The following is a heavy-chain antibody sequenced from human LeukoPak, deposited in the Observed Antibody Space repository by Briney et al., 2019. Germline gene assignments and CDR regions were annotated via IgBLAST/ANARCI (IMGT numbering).Heavy chain of an antibody. CDR3: VRGPYGSSISNWFDP. D-gene: IGHD3-10*01. Sequence: SETLSLTCTVSGYSISSGYYWGWIRQPPGKGLEWIGGIYHSGSTHYNPSLNSRLSMSVDTPNKQFSLNLRSVTAADTAVYYCVRGPYGSSISNWFDPWGQGLLVTVSS. J-gene: IGHJ5*02. CDR1: GYSISSGYY. CDR2: IYHSGST. V-gene: IGHV4-38-2*02.